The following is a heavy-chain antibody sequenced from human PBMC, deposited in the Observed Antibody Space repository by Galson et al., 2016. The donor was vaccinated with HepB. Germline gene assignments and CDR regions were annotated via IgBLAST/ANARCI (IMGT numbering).Heavy chain of an antibody. Sequence: SLRLSCAASGFTFSSYVMHWVRQAPGKGLEWVAVISHDGSNKYYADSVKGRFTISRDNPKNTLSLQMNSLRAEDTAVYYCARDKGWEIPETFDYWGQGALVTVSS. CDR1: GFTFSSYV. CDR2: ISHDGSNK. CDR3: ARDKGWEIPETFDY. V-gene: IGHV3-30*04. D-gene: IGHD1-26*01. J-gene: IGHJ4*02.